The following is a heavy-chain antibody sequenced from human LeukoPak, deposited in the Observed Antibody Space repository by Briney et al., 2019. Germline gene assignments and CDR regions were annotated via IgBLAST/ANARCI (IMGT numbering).Heavy chain of an antibody. J-gene: IGHJ4*02. CDR1: GGTFSSYA. V-gene: IGHV1-69*05. CDR3: AGKGSGLNDYYDSSGYYYFDY. Sequence: SVTVSCKASGGTFSSYAISWVRQAPGQGLEWMGGIIPIFGTANYAQKFQGRVTITTDESTSTAHMELSSLRSEDTAVYYCAGKGSGLNDYYDSSGYYYFDYWGQGTLVTVSS. CDR2: IIPIFGTA. D-gene: IGHD3-22*01.